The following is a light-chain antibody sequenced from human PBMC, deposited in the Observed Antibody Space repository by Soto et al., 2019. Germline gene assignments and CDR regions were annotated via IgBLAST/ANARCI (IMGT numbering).Light chain of an antibody. V-gene: IGLV2-14*01. J-gene: IGLJ1*01. CDR1: SSDIGGYNY. Sequence: QSALTQPASVSGSPGQSITISCTGTSSDIGGYNYVSWYQQHPGKAPKLLIYGVSNRPSGVSDRFSGSKSGNTASLTVSGLQADDEADYYCSSFAGINNHVFGTGTKLTVL. CDR2: GVS. CDR3: SSFAGINNHV.